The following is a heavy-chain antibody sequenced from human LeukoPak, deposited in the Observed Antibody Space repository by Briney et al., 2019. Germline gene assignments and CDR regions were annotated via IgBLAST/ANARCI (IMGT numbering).Heavy chain of an antibody. CDR2: ISGSGGST. V-gene: IGHV3-23*01. J-gene: IGHJ3*02. Sequence: QPGGSLRLSGAASGFTFSSFAMSWVRQAPGKGLEWVSAISGSGGSTYYADSVKGRFTISRDNSKNTLYLQMNSLRAEDTAVYYCALGRVPRYAFDIWGQGTMVTVSS. CDR1: GFTFSSFA. CDR3: ALGRVPRYAFDI. D-gene: IGHD1-1*01.